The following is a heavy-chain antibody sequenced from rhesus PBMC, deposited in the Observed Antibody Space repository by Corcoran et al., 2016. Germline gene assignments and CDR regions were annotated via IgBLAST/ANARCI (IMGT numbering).Heavy chain of an antibody. CDR2: ISYTGGST. V-gene: IGHV3S5*01. CDR3: AKESWSYSGSYPES. D-gene: IGHD3-16*01. Sequence: EVQLVETGGGLVQPGGSLRLSCAASGFTFSSYGMGWVRQAQGMGLGWFSGISYTGGSTYYAASVKCRFTISRDNSKNTLSLQMNSLRAEDTAVYYCAKESWSYSGSYPESWGQGALVTVSS. CDR1: GFTFSSYG. J-gene: IGHJ1*01.